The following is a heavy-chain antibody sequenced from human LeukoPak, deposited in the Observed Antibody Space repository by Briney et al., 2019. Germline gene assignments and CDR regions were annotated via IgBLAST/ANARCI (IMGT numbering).Heavy chain of an antibody. V-gene: IGHV3-23*01. Sequence: PGGSLRLSCAASGFTFSSFAMSWVRQAPGKGLEWVSAISGRDGSTYYADSVKGRFTISRDNSKSTLYLQMNSLRAEDTAVYYCARALTVAGKYYFDYWGQGTLVTVSS. CDR2: ISGRDGST. D-gene: IGHD6-19*01. CDR3: ARALTVAGKYYFDY. J-gene: IGHJ4*02. CDR1: GFTFSSFA.